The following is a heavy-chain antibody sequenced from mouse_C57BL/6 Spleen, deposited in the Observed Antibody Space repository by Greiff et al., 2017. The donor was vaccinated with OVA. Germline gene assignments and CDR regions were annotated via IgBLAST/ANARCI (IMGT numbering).Heavy chain of an antibody. J-gene: IGHJ3*01. CDR1: GFTFSNYW. D-gene: IGHD3-2*02. V-gene: IGHV6-3*01. CDR3: TGAAQATPY. Sequence: EVKLQESGGGLVQPGGSMKLSCVASGFTFSNYWMNWVRQSPEKGLEWVAQIRLKSDNYATHYAESVKGRFTISRDDSKSSVSLQMNNLRAEDTGIYYCTGAAQATPYWGQGTLVTVSA. CDR2: IRLKSDNYAT.